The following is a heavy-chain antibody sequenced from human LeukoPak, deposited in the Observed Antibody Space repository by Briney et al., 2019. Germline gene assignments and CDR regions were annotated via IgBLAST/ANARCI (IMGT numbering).Heavy chain of an antibody. D-gene: IGHD3-22*01. J-gene: IGHJ4*02. CDR2: ISAYNGNT. Sequence: ASVKVSCKASGYTFTSYGISWVRQAPGQGLEWMGWISAYNGNTNYAQKLQGRVTMTTDTSTSTAYMELRSLRSDDTAVYYCARGTENYYDSSGYVLFDYWGQGTLVTVSS. V-gene: IGHV1-18*01. CDR3: ARGTENYYDSSGYVLFDY. CDR1: GYTFTSYG.